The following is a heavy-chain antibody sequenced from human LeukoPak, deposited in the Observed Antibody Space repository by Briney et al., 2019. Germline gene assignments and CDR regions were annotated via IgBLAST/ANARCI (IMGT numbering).Heavy chain of an antibody. Sequence: SETLSLTCALSGYSMSSGYYWGWIRQPPGKGLEWIGYIYYSGNTNYDPSLKSRVTMSVHTSKNQFSLKLSSVTAADTAVYYCARHTSMAHFDYWGQGTLVTVSS. CDR3: ARHTSMAHFDY. V-gene: IGHV4-59*08. CDR2: IYYSGNT. CDR1: GYSMSSGYY. D-gene: IGHD2-2*01. J-gene: IGHJ4*02.